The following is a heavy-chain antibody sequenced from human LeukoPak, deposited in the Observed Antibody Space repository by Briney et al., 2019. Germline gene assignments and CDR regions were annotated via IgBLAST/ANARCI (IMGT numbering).Heavy chain of an antibody. V-gene: IGHV5-51*01. CDR3: ARHVGRITAADTRWFDP. CDR2: IYPGDSDT. Sequence: GESLKISCKGSGYSFTSQWIGWVCQMPGKGLEWMGFIYPGDSDTRYSPSFQGQVTISADKSISTAYLLWNSLMASDTAMYYCARHVGRITAADTRWFDPWGQGTLVTVSS. CDR1: GYSFTSQW. D-gene: IGHD6-13*01. J-gene: IGHJ5*02.